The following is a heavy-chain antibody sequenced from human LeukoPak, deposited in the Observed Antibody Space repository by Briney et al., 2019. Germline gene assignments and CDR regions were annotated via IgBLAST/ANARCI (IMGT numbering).Heavy chain of an antibody. V-gene: IGHV3-23*01. CDR2: ISGSGGST. CDR3: AKSISSNYAVATTAFDY. J-gene: IGHJ4*02. CDR1: GSTLSSYA. Sequence: GRSLTPASSASGSTLSSYATSCVRPPPRKWLGWVSSISGSGGSTYYADAVKGRFTTSRDNSKNTLYLQLNSLRAEDTAVYYCAKSISSNYAVATTAFDYWGQGTLVTVSS. D-gene: IGHD4-11*01.